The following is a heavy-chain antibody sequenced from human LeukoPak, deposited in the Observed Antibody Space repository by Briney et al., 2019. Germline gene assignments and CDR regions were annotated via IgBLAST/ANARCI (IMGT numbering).Heavy chain of an antibody. CDR1: GYTLTELS. CDR3: ATVTPLRFLEWSFDY. J-gene: IGHJ4*02. V-gene: IGHV1-24*01. CDR2: FDPEDGET. D-gene: IGHD3-3*01. Sequence: ASVKVSCKVSGYTLTELSMHWVRQAPGKGLEWMGGFDPEDGETIYAQKFQGRVTMTEDTSTDTAYMELSSLRSEDTAVYYCATVTPLRFLEWSFDYWGQGTLVTVSS.